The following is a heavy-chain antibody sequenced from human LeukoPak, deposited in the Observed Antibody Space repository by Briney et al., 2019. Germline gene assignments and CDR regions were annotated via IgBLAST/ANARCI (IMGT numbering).Heavy chain of an antibody. Sequence: GASVKVSCKASGYSFTSYGIYWVRQAPGQGLEWMGWTSTFNSRTHTARNFQGRVTMTTDTSATTAYLEVSGLTSNDTAVYYCAREALNSGAWISWGQGSLVIVSS. CDR3: AREALNSGAWIS. D-gene: IGHD6-25*01. CDR1: GYSFTSYG. J-gene: IGHJ5*02. CDR2: TSTFNSRT. V-gene: IGHV1-18*01.